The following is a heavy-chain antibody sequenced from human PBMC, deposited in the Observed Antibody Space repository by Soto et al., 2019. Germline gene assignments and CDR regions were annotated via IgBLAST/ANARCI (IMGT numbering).Heavy chain of an antibody. D-gene: IGHD3-22*01. CDR3: AREYYYDPGWFDP. CDR1: GYSISSGYY. CDR2: IYHSGST. Sequence: PSETLSLTCAVSGYSISSGYYWGWIRQPPGKGLEWIGSIYHSGSTYYNPSLKSRVTISVDTSKNQFSLKLSSVTAADTAVYYCAREYYYDPGWFDPWGQGTLVTVSS. V-gene: IGHV4-38-2*01. J-gene: IGHJ5*02.